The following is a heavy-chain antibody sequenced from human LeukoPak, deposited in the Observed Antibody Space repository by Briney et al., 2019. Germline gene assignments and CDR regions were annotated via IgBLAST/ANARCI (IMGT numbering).Heavy chain of an antibody. D-gene: IGHD2-2*01. V-gene: IGHV3-11*04. CDR1: GFTFNDYY. CDR2: ISDSGRTI. Sequence: GGSLRLSCAASGFTFNDYYMSWIRQAPGKGLEWVSYISDSGRTIYLADSVKGRFTISRDNAKNSLSLQMNSLRAEDTAVYYCARHGVVVPVAMVEAFDIWGQGTMVTVAP. CDR3: ARHGVVVPVAMVEAFDI. J-gene: IGHJ3*02.